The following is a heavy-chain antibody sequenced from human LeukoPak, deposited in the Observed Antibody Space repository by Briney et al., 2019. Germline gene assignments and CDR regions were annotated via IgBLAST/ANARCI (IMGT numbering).Heavy chain of an antibody. D-gene: IGHD2-15*01. CDR2: INHSGST. J-gene: IGHJ4*02. V-gene: IGHV4-34*01. CDR3: ARQGRGNRYCSGGSCYARLFDY. CDR1: GGSFSDYY. Sequence: SETLSLTCAVYGGSFSDYYWSWIRQPPGKGLEWIGEINHSGSTNYTPSLKSRVTISVDTSKNQFSLKLSSVTAADTAVYYCARQGRGNRYCSGGSCYARLFDYWGQGTLVTVSS.